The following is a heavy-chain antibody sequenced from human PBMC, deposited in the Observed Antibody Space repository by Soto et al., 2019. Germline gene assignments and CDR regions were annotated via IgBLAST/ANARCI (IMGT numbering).Heavy chain of an antibody. CDR3: ARASQLADDTALYYYYGMDV. CDR2: ISSSSSYI. D-gene: IGHD6-6*01. CDR1: GFTFSSYS. J-gene: IGHJ6*02. V-gene: IGHV3-21*01. Sequence: PGGSLRLSCAASGFTFSSYSMNWVRQAPRKGLEWVSSISSSSSYIYYADSVKGRFTISRDNAKNSLYLQMNSLRAEDTAVYYCARASQLADDTALYYYYGMDVWGQGTTVTVSS.